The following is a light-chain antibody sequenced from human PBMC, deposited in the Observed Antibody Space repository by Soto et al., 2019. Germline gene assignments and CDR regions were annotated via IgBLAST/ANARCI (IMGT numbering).Light chain of an antibody. Sequence: SVLAQPSSLSGSPGQSITLSCTGTSSDVGSYNLVSWYQQHPGKAPKLMIYEVSKRPSGVSNRFSGSKSGNTASLTISGLQAEDEADYYCCSYAGSSTYVFGTGTKVTVL. CDR2: EVS. J-gene: IGLJ1*01. V-gene: IGLV2-23*02. CDR3: CSYAGSSTYV. CDR1: SSDVGSYNL.